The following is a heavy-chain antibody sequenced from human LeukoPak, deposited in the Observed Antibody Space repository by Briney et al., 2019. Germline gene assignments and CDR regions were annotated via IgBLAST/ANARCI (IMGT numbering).Heavy chain of an antibody. CDR3: ARDPTATGDYPYNWFDP. J-gene: IGHJ5*02. D-gene: IGHD4-17*01. CDR1: GFTFSSYS. CDR2: IWYDGSNK. V-gene: IGHV3-33*08. Sequence: GGSLRLSCAASGFTFSSYSMNWVRQAPGKGLEWVAVIWYDGSNKYYADSVKGRFTISRDNSKNTLYLQMNSLRAEDTAVYYCARDPTATGDYPYNWFDPWGQGTLVTVSS.